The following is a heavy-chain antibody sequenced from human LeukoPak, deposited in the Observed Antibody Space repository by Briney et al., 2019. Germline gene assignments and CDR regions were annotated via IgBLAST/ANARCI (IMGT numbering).Heavy chain of an antibody. Sequence: GGSLRLSCAASGFTFSSYWMSWVRQAPGKGLEWVANIKEDGSEKYYVDSVKGRFTISRDNGKNSLYLQMNSLGAEDTAVYYCARTLAARHTSGYIDYWGQGTLVTVSS. CDR2: IKEDGSEK. J-gene: IGHJ4*02. CDR3: ARTLAARHTSGYIDY. V-gene: IGHV3-7*01. CDR1: GFTFSSYW. D-gene: IGHD3-22*01.